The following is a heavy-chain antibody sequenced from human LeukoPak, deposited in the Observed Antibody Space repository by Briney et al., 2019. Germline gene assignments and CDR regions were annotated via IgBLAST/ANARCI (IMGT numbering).Heavy chain of an antibody. CDR1: GFTFSSYA. J-gene: IGHJ4*02. Sequence: PGGSLRLSCAASGFTFSSYAMSWVRQAPGKGLEWVSAIIGSGGSTYYADSVKGRFTISRDNSKNTLYLQMNSLRAEDTAVYYCAKDPGYSSSWYYFDYWGQGTLVTVSS. V-gene: IGHV3-23*01. D-gene: IGHD6-13*01. CDR3: AKDPGYSSSWYYFDY. CDR2: IIGSGGST.